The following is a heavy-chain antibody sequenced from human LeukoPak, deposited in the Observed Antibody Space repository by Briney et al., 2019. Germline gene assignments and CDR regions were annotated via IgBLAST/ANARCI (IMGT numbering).Heavy chain of an antibody. J-gene: IGHJ4*02. CDR3: ARGGVTTIAQYDY. CDR2: IFDSGTTNYKPST. CDR1: GGSIISYF. D-gene: IGHD5-12*01. V-gene: IGHV4-59*01. Sequence: SKTLSLTCTVSGGSIISYFWSWIRQPPGKGPEWIGYIFDSGTTNYKPSTNYNPSLKSRVTVSLDTSKNHFSLKLSSVTAADTAVYFCARGGVTTIAQYDYWGQGILVTVSS.